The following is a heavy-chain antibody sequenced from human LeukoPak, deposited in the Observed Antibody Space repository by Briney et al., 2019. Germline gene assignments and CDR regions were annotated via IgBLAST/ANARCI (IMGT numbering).Heavy chain of an antibody. V-gene: IGHV3-23*01. D-gene: IGHD6-19*01. Sequence: GGSLRLSCAASGFTFSSYAMSWVRQAPGKGLEWVSAISGSGGSTYYADSMKGRFTISRDNSKNTLYLQMNSLRAEDTALYYCAKAGPSSGWYRLFDYWGQGTLVTVSS. CDR2: ISGSGGST. J-gene: IGHJ4*02. CDR3: AKAGPSSGWYRLFDY. CDR1: GFTFSSYA.